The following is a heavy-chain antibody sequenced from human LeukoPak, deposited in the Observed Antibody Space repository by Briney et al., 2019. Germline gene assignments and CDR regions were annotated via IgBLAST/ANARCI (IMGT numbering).Heavy chain of an antibody. CDR3: ASPPSIAAAGTRSWFDP. Sequence: GGSLRLSCAASGFTFSSYSMNWVRQAPGKGLEWVSYISSSSSTIYYADSVKGRFTISRDNAKNSLYLQMNSLRAEDTAVYYCASPPSIAAAGTRSWFDPWGQGTLVTVSS. V-gene: IGHV3-48*01. D-gene: IGHD6-13*01. J-gene: IGHJ5*02. CDR2: ISSSSSTI. CDR1: GFTFSSYS.